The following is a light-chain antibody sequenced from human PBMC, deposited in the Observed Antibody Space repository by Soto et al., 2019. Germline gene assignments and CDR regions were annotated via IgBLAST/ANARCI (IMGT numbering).Light chain of an antibody. Sequence: EIVLTQSPGTLSLSPGERATLSCRASQSISSNYLAWYQQKPGQAPRLLIYGASSRATDIPDRFSGSGSGTDFTLTINRLEPEDFAVYYCQHYGSSRWTFGQGTKVEIK. J-gene: IGKJ1*01. CDR3: QHYGSSRWT. V-gene: IGKV3-20*01. CDR2: GAS. CDR1: QSISSNY.